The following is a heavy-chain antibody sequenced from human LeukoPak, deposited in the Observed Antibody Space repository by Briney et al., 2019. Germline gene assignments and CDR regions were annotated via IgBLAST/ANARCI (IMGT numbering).Heavy chain of an antibody. V-gene: IGHV3-11*04. J-gene: IGHJ3*02. CDR2: ISSSGRTI. CDR3: ATAAQLSLDAFDI. D-gene: IGHD1-1*01. Sequence: GGSLRLSCAASGFTFSDYYMSWIRQAPGKGLEWVSYISSSGRTIYYADSVKGRFTISRDNAKNSLYLQMNSLRAEGTAVYYCATAAQLSLDAFDIWGQGTMVTVSS. CDR1: GFTFSDYY.